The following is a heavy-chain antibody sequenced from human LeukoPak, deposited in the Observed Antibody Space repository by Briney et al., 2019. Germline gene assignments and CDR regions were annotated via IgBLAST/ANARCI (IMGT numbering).Heavy chain of an antibody. D-gene: IGHD3-22*01. CDR2: ISYDGSNK. V-gene: IGHV3-30-3*01. Sequence: PGRSLRLSCAASGFTFSTYAIHWVRQAPGKGLEWVAVISYDGSNKYYADSVKGRFTISRGNSKNTLYLQMNSLRAEDTAVYYCARDASSSGYYTFDNWGQGTLVTVSS. CDR1: GFTFSTYA. J-gene: IGHJ4*02. CDR3: ARDASSSGYYTFDN.